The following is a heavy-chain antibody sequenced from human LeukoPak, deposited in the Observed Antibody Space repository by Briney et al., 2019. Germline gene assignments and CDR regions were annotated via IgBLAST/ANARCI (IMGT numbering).Heavy chain of an antibody. CDR3: ARVPPSGFWSGYEGNYYYYGMDV. D-gene: IGHD3-3*01. V-gene: IGHV1-2*02. CDR1: GYTFTGYY. Sequence: ASVKVSCKASGYTFTGYYMHWVRQAPGQGLEWMGWINPNSGGTNYAQKLQGRVTMTTDTSTSTAYMELRSLRSDDTAVYYCARVPPSGFWSGYEGNYYYYGMDVWGQGTTVTVSS. J-gene: IGHJ6*02. CDR2: INPNSGGT.